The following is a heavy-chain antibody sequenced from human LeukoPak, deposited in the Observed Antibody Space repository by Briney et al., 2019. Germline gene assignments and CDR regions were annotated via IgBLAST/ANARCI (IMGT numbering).Heavy chain of an antibody. Sequence: SETLSLTCTVSGGSISSSNYYWGWIRQPPGKGLEWIGSIYYSGNTYYNPSLKSRLTISVDTSKNQFSLRLRSVTAADTAVYYCARENLRLGELSFDWGQGTLVTVSS. D-gene: IGHD3-16*02. J-gene: IGHJ4*02. CDR1: GGSISSSNYY. CDR2: IYYSGNT. V-gene: IGHV4-39*07. CDR3: ARENLRLGELSFD.